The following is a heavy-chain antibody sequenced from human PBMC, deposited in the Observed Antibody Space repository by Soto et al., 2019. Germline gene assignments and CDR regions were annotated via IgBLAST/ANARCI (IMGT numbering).Heavy chain of an antibody. CDR3: ARGGQYSSGWYPTIDY. Sequence: SETLSLTCTVSGGSISSSSYYWGWIRQPPGKGLEWIGSIYYSGSTYYNPSLKSRVTISVDTSKNQFSLKLSSVTAADTAGYYCARGGQYSSGWYPTIDYWGQGTLVTVSS. CDR1: GGSISSSSYY. J-gene: IGHJ4*02. V-gene: IGHV4-39*01. CDR2: IYYSGST. D-gene: IGHD6-19*01.